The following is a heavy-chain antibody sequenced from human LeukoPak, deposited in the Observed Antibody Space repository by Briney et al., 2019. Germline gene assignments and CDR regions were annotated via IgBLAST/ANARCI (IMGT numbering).Heavy chain of an antibody. V-gene: IGHV1-69*04. CDR3: ARPSVRGVYDAFDI. Sequence: ASVKVSCKASGGTFSSYAISWVRQAPGQGLEWMGRIIPILGIANYAQKSQGRVTITADKSTSTAYMELSSLRSEDTAVYYCARPSVRGVYDAFDIWGQGTMVTVSS. J-gene: IGHJ3*02. D-gene: IGHD3-10*01. CDR1: GGTFSSYA. CDR2: IIPILGIA.